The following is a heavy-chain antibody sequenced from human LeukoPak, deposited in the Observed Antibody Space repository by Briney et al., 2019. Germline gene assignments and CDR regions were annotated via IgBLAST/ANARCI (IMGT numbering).Heavy chain of an antibody. CDR2: ISSSGSTI. Sequence: GGSLRLSCAASGFTFSSYEMNWVRQAPGKGLEWVSYISSSGSTIYYADSVKGRFTIPRDNAKNSLYLQMNSLRAEDTAVYFCARDSTGWQADSFDIWGQGTMVTVSS. J-gene: IGHJ3*02. D-gene: IGHD2-8*02. V-gene: IGHV3-48*03. CDR3: ARDSTGWQADSFDI. CDR1: GFTFSSYE.